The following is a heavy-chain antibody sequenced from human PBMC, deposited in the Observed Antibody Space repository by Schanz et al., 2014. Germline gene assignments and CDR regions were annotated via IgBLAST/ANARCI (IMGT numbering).Heavy chain of an antibody. CDR2: INPNSGGT. J-gene: IGHJ4*02. D-gene: IGHD4-17*01. V-gene: IGHV1-2*02. CDR3: ARELRLEYYFDY. CDR1: TYTFSTYY. Sequence: QVQLVQSGAEVKKPGASVKVSCKASTYTFSTYYIHWVRQAPGQGLEWMGRINPNSGGTNYAQKFQGRVTMTRDTSISTAYMELSSLRSDDTAVYYCARELRLEYYFDYWGQGTQVTVSS.